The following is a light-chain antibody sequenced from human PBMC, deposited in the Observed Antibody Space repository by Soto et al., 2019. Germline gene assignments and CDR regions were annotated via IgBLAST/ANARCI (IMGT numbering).Light chain of an antibody. CDR2: EVN. J-gene: IGLJ1*01. CDR3: QSYDDSLSGRGYV. V-gene: IGLV2-18*02. Sequence: QSVLTQPPSVSGSPGQSVTISCTGTSSDVGSYNRLSWYQQPPGTAPKLIMYEVNTRPSGVPDRFSGSKSGPSASLAIAGLQAEDEADYYCQSYDDSLSGRGYVFGTGTKVTVL. CDR1: SSDVGSYNR.